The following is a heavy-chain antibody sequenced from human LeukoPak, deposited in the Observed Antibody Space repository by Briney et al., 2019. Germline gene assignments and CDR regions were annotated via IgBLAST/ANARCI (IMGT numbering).Heavy chain of an antibody. D-gene: IGHD6-13*01. CDR2: INHSGST. CDR3: ASSGYSSSWYYFDY. Sequence: SETLSLTCAVYGGSFSCYYWSWIRQPPGKGLEGIGEINHSGSTNYNPSLKSRVTISVDTSKTQFSLKLSSVTAADTAVYYCASSGYSSSWYYFDYWGQGTLVTVSS. J-gene: IGHJ4*02. V-gene: IGHV4-34*01. CDR1: GGSFSCYY.